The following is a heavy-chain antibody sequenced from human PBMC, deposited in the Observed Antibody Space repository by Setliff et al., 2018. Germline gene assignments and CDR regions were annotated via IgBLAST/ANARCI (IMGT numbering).Heavy chain of an antibody. V-gene: IGHV4-59*01. CDR3: VRTDYSDGRYSMDV. Sequence: PSETLSLTCTVSDGSLSTYYWSWIRQPPGKGLEFIGYVYYSGTANYSPSLRSRLTISVDTSKNQFSLKLRSVTAADTAVYYCVRTDYSDGRYSMDVWGKGTTVTVSS. CDR2: VYYSGTA. CDR1: DGSLSTYY. J-gene: IGHJ6*03. D-gene: IGHD6-19*01.